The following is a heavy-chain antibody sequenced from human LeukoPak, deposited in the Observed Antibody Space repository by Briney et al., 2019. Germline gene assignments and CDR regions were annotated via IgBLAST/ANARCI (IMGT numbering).Heavy chain of an antibody. V-gene: IGHV5-51*01. CDR2: IYPGDSDT. D-gene: IGHD4-17*01. Sequence: GESLKISCKGSGYSFTSYWSGWVRQMPGKGLEGMGIIYPGDSDTRYSPSFQGQVTISADKSISTAYLQWSSLKASDTAMYYCARWEGEYGDSNWGYFDYWGQGTLVTVSS. CDR3: ARWEGEYGDSNWGYFDY. J-gene: IGHJ4*02. CDR1: GYSFTSYW.